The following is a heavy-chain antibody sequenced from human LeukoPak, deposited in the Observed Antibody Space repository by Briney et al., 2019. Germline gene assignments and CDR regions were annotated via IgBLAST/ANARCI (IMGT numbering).Heavy chain of an antibody. J-gene: IGHJ4*02. D-gene: IGHD2-8*01. CDR2: IYYSGNT. Sequence: SETLSLTCTVSGGSISSYYWSWIRQPPGKGLEWIGHIYYSGNTNYNPSLKSRVTISVDTSKNQFSLKLSSVTAADTAVYYCARGYCTNAVCSLGPTQAWGQGTLVTVSS. CDR3: ARGYCTNAVCSLGPTQA. CDR1: GGSISSYY. V-gene: IGHV4-59*12.